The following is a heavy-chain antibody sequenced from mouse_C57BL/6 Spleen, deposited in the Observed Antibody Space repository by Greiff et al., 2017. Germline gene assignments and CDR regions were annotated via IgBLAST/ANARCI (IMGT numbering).Heavy chain of an antibody. CDR1: GYTFTSYW. J-gene: IGHJ2*01. CDR3: ARGFITTVEGFDY. Sequence: QVQLQQPGAELVMPGASVKLSCKASGYTFTSYWMHWVKQRPGQGLEWIGETDPSDSYTNYNQKFKGKSTLAVDKSSSTAYMQLSSLTSEDSAVYYCARGFITTVEGFDYWGQGTTLTVSS. V-gene: IGHV1-69*01. CDR2: TDPSDSYT. D-gene: IGHD1-1*01.